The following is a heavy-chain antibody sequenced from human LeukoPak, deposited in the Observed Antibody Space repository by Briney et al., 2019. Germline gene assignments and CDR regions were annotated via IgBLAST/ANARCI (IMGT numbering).Heavy chain of an antibody. J-gene: IGHJ4*02. V-gene: IGHV4-59*01. D-gene: IGHD3-22*01. Sequence: SETLSLTCTVSGVSIRSFYWSWIRQPPGKALEWIGFIHSSGRSNYNPSLRSRGIMSVDTSENQVSLSLSSVTAADTAIYYCARSRNSYDTSGYYSFDYWGQGTLVTVSS. CDR3: ARSRNSYDTSGYYSFDY. CDR1: GVSIRSFY. CDR2: IHSSGRS.